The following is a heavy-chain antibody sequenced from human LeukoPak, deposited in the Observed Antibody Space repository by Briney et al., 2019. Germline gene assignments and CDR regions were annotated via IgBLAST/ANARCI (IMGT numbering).Heavy chain of an antibody. D-gene: IGHD3-16*01. J-gene: IGHJ4*02. CDR2: INDDETST. V-gene: IGHV3-74*01. CDR1: GFSFSSSW. Sequence: GGSLRLSCAASGFSFSSSWMHWVRQAPGKGLMWVSRINDDETSTSYADSVKGRITISRDNSMNTLYLQMNSLRAEDTAVYYCAKVRWGSDNALDSWGQGTLVTGSS. CDR3: AKVRWGSDNALDS.